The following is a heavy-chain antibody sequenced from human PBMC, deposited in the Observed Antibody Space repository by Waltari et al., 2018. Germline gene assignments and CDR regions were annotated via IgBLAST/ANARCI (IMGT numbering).Heavy chain of an antibody. CDR3: ARHLYSIDYLELGN. D-gene: IGHD3-22*01. J-gene: IGHJ4*02. CDR2: ISDSGVIT. CDR1: GFNFTRYA. V-gene: IGHV3-23*01. Sequence: EVHLLESGGGLAQPGGSLRLSCSACGFNFTRYAMSWVRPAPGKGLEWVSGISDSGVITKYADSVKGRFTVSRDNSKNVVFLQLNSLRAEDTAIYYCARHLYSIDYLELGNWGQGTLVTVSS.